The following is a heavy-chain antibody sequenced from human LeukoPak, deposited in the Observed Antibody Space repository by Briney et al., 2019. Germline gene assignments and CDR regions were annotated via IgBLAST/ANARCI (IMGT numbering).Heavy chain of an antibody. Sequence: PGGSLRLSCAASGFTFSSYEMNWVRQAPGKGLEWVSYISSSSITIYYADSVKGRFTISRDNAKNSLYLQMNSLRAEDTAVYYCARVTWDSSGYPSPDYWGQETLVTVSS. CDR2: ISSSSITI. V-gene: IGHV3-48*03. CDR1: GFTFSSYE. CDR3: ARVTWDSSGYPSPDY. J-gene: IGHJ4*02. D-gene: IGHD3-22*01.